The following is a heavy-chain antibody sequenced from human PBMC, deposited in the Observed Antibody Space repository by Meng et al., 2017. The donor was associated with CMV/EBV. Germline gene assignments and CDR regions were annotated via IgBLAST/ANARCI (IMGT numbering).Heavy chain of an antibody. J-gene: IGHJ6*02. CDR3: ARDPYDFWTSYYYGMDV. CDR2: IKQDGSEK. CDR1: GFTFSSYG. V-gene: IGHV3-7*01. D-gene: IGHD3-3*01. Sequence: GESLKISCAASGFTFSSYGMHWVRQAPGKGLEWVANIKQDGSEKYYVDSVKGRFTISRDNAKNSLYLQMNSLRAEDTAVYYCARDPYDFWTSYYYGMDVWGQGTTVTVSS.